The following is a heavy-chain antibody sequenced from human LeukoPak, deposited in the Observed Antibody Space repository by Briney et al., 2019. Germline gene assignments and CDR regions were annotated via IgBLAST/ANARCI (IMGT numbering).Heavy chain of an antibody. CDR3: AADGGGLSSVVTPTSSPFDY. CDR1: GHPHNELS. Sequence: ASGKVSGKVSGHPHNELSMNWVREAPGKRLEWRGGFDPAVGETVYAHSFPGRLTMTEDTSTNTGYMALSSLRSKDTAVYYCAADGGGLSSVVTPTSSPFDYWGQGTLVTVSS. CDR2: FDPAVGET. V-gene: IGHV1-24*01. D-gene: IGHD4-23*01. J-gene: IGHJ4*02.